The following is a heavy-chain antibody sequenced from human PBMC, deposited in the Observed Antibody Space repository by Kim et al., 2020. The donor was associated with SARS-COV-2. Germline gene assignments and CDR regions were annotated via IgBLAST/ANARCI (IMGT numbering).Heavy chain of an antibody. CDR1: GGSISSGGYY. D-gene: IGHD6-13*01. Sequence: SETLSLTCTVSGGSISSGGYYWSWIRQHPGKGLEWIGYIYYSGSTYYNPSLKSRVTISVDTSKNQFSLKLSSVTAADTAVYYCARLDEDEQLAFDYWGQGTLVTVSS. V-gene: IGHV4-31*03. CDR3: ARLDEDEQLAFDY. J-gene: IGHJ4*02. CDR2: IYYSGST.